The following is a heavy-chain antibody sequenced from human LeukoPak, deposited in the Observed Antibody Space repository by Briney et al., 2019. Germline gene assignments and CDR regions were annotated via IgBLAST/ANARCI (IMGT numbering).Heavy chain of an antibody. Sequence: GWSLRLPCAASGFTFSSYSMNWVRQAPGKGLEWVSYISSSSSTIYYADSVKGRFTISRDNAKNSLYLQMNSLRDEDTAVYYCAGVTAYYYDSSGPGWGQGTLVTVSS. J-gene: IGHJ4*02. D-gene: IGHD3-22*01. V-gene: IGHV3-48*02. CDR3: AGVTAYYYDSSGPG. CDR2: ISSSSSTI. CDR1: GFTFSSYS.